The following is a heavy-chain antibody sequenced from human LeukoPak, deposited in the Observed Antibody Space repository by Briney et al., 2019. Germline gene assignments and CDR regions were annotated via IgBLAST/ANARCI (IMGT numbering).Heavy chain of an antibody. CDR1: GGSISSYY. J-gene: IGHJ4*02. Sequence: SETLSLTCTVSGGSISSYYWSWIRQPPGKGLEWIGYIYYSGSTNYNPSLKSRVIISADTSKNQFSLKLSSVTAADTVVYYCARERAVTTYYYFDYWGQGTLVTVSS. CDR3: ARERAVTTYYYFDY. D-gene: IGHD4-17*01. V-gene: IGHV4-59*01. CDR2: IYYSGST.